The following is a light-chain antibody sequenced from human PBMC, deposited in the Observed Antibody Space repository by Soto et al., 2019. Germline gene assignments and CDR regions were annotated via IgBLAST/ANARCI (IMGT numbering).Light chain of an antibody. CDR3: LQVFSFPRT. J-gene: IGKJ1*01. CDR2: AAS. Sequence: DIQMTPSPASLSASVGASITITCRASQDIGGRLAWFQQKGGKAPQYLXQAASILQSGVPSRFRGSGSGTEFILTINNLQPEDFASYFCLQVFSFPRTFGLGPKV. CDR1: QDIGGR. V-gene: IGKV1-12*01.